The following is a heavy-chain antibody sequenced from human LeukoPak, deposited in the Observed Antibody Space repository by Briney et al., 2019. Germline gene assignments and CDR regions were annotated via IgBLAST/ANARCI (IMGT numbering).Heavy chain of an antibody. V-gene: IGHV1-2*04. CDR1: GYTFTGYY. Sequence: ASVKVSCKASGYTFTGYYMHWVRQAPGQGLEWMGWINPNSGGTNYAQKLQGWVTMTRDTSISTAYMELSRLRSDDTAVYYCARTPSYDFWSGYYTGLDAFDVWGQGTMVTVSS. D-gene: IGHD3-3*01. CDR3: ARTPSYDFWSGYYTGLDAFDV. CDR2: INPNSGGT. J-gene: IGHJ3*01.